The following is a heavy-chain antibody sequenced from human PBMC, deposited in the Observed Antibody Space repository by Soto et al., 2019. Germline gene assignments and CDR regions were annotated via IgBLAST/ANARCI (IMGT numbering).Heavy chain of an antibody. CDR3: AKDLSSSSLSMAFDI. D-gene: IGHD6-6*01. J-gene: IGHJ3*02. V-gene: IGHV3-43*01. CDR1: GFTFDDYT. CDR2: ISWDGGST. Sequence: GGSLRLSCAASGFTFDDYTMHWVRQAPGKGLEWVSLISWDGGSTYYADSVKGRFTISRDNSKNSLYLQMNSLRTEDTALYSCAKDLSSSSLSMAFDIWGQGTMVTVSS.